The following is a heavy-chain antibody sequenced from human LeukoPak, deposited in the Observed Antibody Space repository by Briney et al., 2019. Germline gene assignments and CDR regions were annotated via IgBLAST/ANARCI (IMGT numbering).Heavy chain of an antibody. Sequence: SETLSLTCTVSGDSIRSETYHWGWIRQPPGKGLQWIGSIFYAGSTYYNPSLRSRVSISVDTSKDQFSLKLFPVTAADTAVYYCARSGWPMGGFDPWGQGILVTVSS. J-gene: IGHJ5*02. CDR2: IFYAGST. CDR1: GDSIRSETYH. D-gene: IGHD3-10*01. V-gene: IGHV4-39*01. CDR3: ARSGWPMGGFDP.